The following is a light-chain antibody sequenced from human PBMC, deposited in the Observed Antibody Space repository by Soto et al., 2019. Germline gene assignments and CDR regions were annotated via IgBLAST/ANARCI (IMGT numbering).Light chain of an antibody. CDR2: GVT. CDR1: SSDVGAYNY. Sequence: QSALTQPASVSGSPGQSITISCTGTSSDVGAYNYVSWYQQYPGKAPKLIIYGVTNRPSGVSNRFSGSKTGNTASLTISGLQAEDEADYYCSSYTSITSLVFGGGTKLTVL. V-gene: IGLV2-14*01. J-gene: IGLJ3*02. CDR3: SSYTSITSLV.